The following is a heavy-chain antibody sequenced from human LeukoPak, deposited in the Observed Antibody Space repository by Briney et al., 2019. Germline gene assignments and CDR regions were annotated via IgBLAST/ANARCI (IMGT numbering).Heavy chain of an antibody. Sequence: GESLKISCKGSGYSFTSYWIGWVRQLPGKGLEWMGIIYPGDSDTRYSPSFQGQVTISADKSISTAYLQWSSLKASDTAMYYCARHYRGNYDSSGYPADYWGQGTLVTVSS. CDR3: ARHYRGNYDSSGYPADY. V-gene: IGHV5-51*01. CDR1: GYSFTSYW. J-gene: IGHJ4*02. D-gene: IGHD3-22*01. CDR2: IYPGDSDT.